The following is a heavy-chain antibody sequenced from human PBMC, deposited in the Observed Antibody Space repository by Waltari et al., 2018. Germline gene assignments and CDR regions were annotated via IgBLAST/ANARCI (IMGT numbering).Heavy chain of an antibody. J-gene: IGHJ5*02. CDR2: AFFDGIKT. V-gene: IGHV3-30*18. D-gene: IGHD3-10*01. Sequence: QVQLVESGGGVVQPGMSLRLSCAAPGFSLSIFGMHWVRQAPGKGLEWVALAFFDGIKTDYADSVRGRFTISRDNSKNTLYLDINNLRVDDTGIYYCAKDAFGNTYLDHWGQGTVVTVSS. CDR1: GFSLSIFG. CDR3: AKDAFGNTYLDH.